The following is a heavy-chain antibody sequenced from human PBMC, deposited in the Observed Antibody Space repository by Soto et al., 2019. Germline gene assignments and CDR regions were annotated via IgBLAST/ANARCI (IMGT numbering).Heavy chain of an antibody. CDR1: GGSISNVNYC. CDR3: ARRPSGDKVDY. Sequence: QVQLQESGPGLVKPSETLSLTCTVSGGSISNVNYCWSWIRQSPDKGLEWIGHSYNGGNTYNNPSLKRRVTLSVDTSKNQFSLKLRSVSAADTAVYYCARRPSGDKVDYWGQGTLVTVSS. CDR2: SYNGGNT. J-gene: IGHJ4*02. D-gene: IGHD7-27*01. V-gene: IGHV4-30-4*01.